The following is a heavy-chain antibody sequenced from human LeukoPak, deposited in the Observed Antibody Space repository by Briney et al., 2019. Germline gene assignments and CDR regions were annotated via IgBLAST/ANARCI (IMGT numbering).Heavy chain of an antibody. CDR3: ARLARKTTVVPPDFDC. D-gene: IGHD4-23*01. V-gene: IGHV4-59*01. CDR1: GGSIRSDY. J-gene: IGHJ4*02. Sequence: SETLSLTCTVSGGSIRSDYWSWVRQPPGKGLEWIGYIHYSGSTNYNASLKSRLTMSVDMSKNQFSLKLTSVTAADTAVYYCARLARKTTVVPPDFDCWGQGTLVTVSS. CDR2: IHYSGST.